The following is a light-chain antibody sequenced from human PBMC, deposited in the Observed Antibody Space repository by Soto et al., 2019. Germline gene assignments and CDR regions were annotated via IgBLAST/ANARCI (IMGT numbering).Light chain of an antibody. V-gene: IGLV2-14*01. J-gene: IGLJ1*01. CDR3: SSYTSNNAYV. CDR1: SSDVGGYNF. CDR2: DVT. Sequence: QSVLTQPASGSGFPGQSITISCTGTSSDVGGYNFVSWYQQHPGKAPKLIIYDVTHRPSGVSSRFSAFKSGNTASLTISGLQAEDEADYYCSSYTSNNAYVFGTGTKVTVL.